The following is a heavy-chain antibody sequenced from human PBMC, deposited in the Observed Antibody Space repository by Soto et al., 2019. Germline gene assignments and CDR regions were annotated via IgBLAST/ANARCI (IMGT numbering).Heavy chain of an antibody. V-gene: IGHV5-51*01. CDR1: GYRFTSYW. CDR3: ALSSVAAAGFDY. D-gene: IGHD6-13*01. J-gene: IGHJ4*02. CDR2: FYPGDSDT. Sequence: PGESLKISCKGSGYRFTSYWIGWVRQMPGKGLEWMGIFYPGDSDTRYSPSFQGQVIISADKSISTAYLQWSSLKASDTAIYYCALSSVAAAGFDYWGPGTLVTVSS.